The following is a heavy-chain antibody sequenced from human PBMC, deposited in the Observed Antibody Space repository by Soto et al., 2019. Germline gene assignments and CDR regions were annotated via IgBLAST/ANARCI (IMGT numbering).Heavy chain of an antibody. V-gene: IGHV3-33*01. CDR1: ESMFGSYG. CDR3: ARVSSDYYGMDV. D-gene: IGHD3-22*01. J-gene: IGHJ6*02. CDR2: IWYDGSIK. Sequence: QVQLVESGGGVVQPGRSLRLSCVASESMFGSYGMYWVRQAPGKGLEWVAVIWYDGSIKHYADSVKGRFTTSRDNSKNTLQLQMNSLRAEDTAVYYCARVSSDYYGMDVWGQGTEVIVSS.